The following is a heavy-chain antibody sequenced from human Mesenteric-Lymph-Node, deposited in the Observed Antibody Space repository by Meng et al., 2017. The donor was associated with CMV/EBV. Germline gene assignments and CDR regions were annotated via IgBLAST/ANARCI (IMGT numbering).Heavy chain of an antibody. V-gene: IGHV3-23*01. D-gene: IGHD2-15*01. Sequence: GESLKISCAASEFAFSSFAMNWVRQAPGKGLEWVATVSGSGGSTYYAESIKGRFTISRDNSKNTLYLQMNSLRAEDTAVYYCAKEGWDCSSGSCFAHEAFDIWGQGTMVTVSS. CDR3: AKEGWDCSSGSCFAHEAFDI. CDR2: VSGSGGST. CDR1: EFAFSSFA. J-gene: IGHJ3*02.